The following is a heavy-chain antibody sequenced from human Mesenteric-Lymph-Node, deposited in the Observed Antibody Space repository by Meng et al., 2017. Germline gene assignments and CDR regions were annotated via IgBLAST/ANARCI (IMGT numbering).Heavy chain of an antibody. CDR1: GFTFSSYA. V-gene: IGHV3-30*07. J-gene: IGHJ4*02. CDR3: AKVWECRCSDACGALWV. CDR2: ISYNGSNK. D-gene: IGHD2-21*01. Sequence: GESLKISCAASGFTFSSYAMHWVRQAPGKGLEWVAVISYNGSNKYYADSVKGRFTISRDNSKNTLYLQMNSLRAEDTAVDYCAKVWECRCSDACGALWVWGQGTLVTVSS.